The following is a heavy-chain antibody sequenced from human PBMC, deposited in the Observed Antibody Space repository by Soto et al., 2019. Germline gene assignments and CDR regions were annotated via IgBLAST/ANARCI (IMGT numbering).Heavy chain of an antibody. CDR2: IYPGDSDT. V-gene: IGHV5-51*01. CDR1: GYSFTSYW. D-gene: IGHD1-7*01. J-gene: IGHJ4*02. CDR3: GRGRSGELVVFY. Sequence: GESLKISCKGSGYSFTSYWIGWVRQMPGKGLEWMGIIYPGDSDTRYSPSFQGQVTMTKDTSITTVYMELSNLSPDDTAVYYCGRGRSGELVVFYWGQGTLVTVSS.